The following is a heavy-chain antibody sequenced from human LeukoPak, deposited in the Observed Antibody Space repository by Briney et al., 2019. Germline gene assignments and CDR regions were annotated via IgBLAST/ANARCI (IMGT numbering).Heavy chain of an antibody. CDR2: ISWNSGSI. Sequence: GGSLRLSCAASGFTFSAYWMHWVRQAPGKGLEWVSGISWNSGSIGYADSVKGRFTISRDNAKNSLYLQMNSLRAEDTALYDCAKGKYSSSWYEKYYFDYWGQGTLVTVSS. D-gene: IGHD6-13*01. J-gene: IGHJ4*02. CDR1: GFTFSAYW. V-gene: IGHV3-9*01. CDR3: AKGKYSSSWYEKYYFDY.